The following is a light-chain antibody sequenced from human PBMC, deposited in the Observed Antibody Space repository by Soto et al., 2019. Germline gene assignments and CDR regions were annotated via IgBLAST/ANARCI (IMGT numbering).Light chain of an antibody. Sequence: EIVLTQSPATLSLSPEERATLSCRASQSISSYLAWYQQKPGQAPRLLIYDASNRATGIPARFSGSGSGTNFTLTISSLEPEDFAVYYCHQRSNWPPIAFGQGTRLEIK. V-gene: IGKV3-11*01. CDR1: QSISSY. CDR3: HQRSNWPPIA. CDR2: DAS. J-gene: IGKJ5*01.